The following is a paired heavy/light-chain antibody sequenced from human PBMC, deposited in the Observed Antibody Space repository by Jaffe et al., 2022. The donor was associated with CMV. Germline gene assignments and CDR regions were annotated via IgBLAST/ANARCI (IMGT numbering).Heavy chain of an antibody. J-gene: IGHJ4*02. CDR1: GGSFNSHA. Sequence: QVQMVQSGAELKKPGSSVRVSCKASGGSFNSHAISWVRQAPGQGLEWLGGIIPKVGSADYSPKFQGRVTITADESTTTVYMDLNVLTSDDTAVYYCAREGGTYTGDYFDSWGQGTVVTVSS. D-gene: IGHD7-27*01. CDR2: IIPKVGSA. V-gene: IGHV1-69*01. CDR3: AREGGTYTGDYFDS.
Light chain of an antibody. J-gene: IGKJ4*01. Sequence: VLTQSPATLSLSPGERATLSCRASQSVSTYLAWYQQKPGQAPRLLIYDASHRAAGVPARFSGSGSGTDLTLTISSLETEDFAIYYCQQRANWPTTFGGGTKVEIK. CDR1: QSVSTY. CDR2: DAS. CDR3: QQRANWPTT. V-gene: IGKV3-11*01.